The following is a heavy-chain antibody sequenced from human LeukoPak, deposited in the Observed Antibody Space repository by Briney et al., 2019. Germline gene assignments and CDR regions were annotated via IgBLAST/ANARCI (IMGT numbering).Heavy chain of an antibody. Sequence: PSQTLSLTCTVSGGSISSGGYYWSWIRQHPGKGLEWIGYIYYSGSTYYNPSLKSRVTISVDRSKNQFSLKLSSVTAADTAVYYCARGDDSSGYYLLYFDYWGQGTLVTVSS. D-gene: IGHD3-22*01. CDR2: IYYSGST. V-gene: IGHV4-31*03. CDR1: GGSISSGGYY. J-gene: IGHJ4*02. CDR3: ARGDDSSGYYLLYFDY.